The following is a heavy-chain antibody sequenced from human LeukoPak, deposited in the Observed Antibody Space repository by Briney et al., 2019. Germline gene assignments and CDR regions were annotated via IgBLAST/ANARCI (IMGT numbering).Heavy chain of an antibody. D-gene: IGHD3-16*01. CDR3: ARGRIMITFGGVIFDH. CDR2: INHSGST. CDR1: GGSFSGYY. J-gene: IGHJ4*02. V-gene: IGHV4-34*01. Sequence: PSETLSLTCAVYGGSFSGYYWSWIRQPPGKGLEWIGEINHSGSTNYNPSLKSRVTISVDTSKNQFSLKLSSVTAADTAVYYCARGRIMITFGGVIFDHWGQGTLVTVSS.